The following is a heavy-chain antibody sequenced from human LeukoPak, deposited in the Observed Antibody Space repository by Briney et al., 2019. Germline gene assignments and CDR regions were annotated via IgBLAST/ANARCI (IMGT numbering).Heavy chain of an antibody. D-gene: IGHD6-13*01. V-gene: IGHV3-23*01. CDR3: AKSLWAAAGTGAFDF. J-gene: IGHJ3*01. CDR2: ISGSGGST. Sequence: GGSLRLSCAASGFTLSSYAMSWVRQAPGKGLEWVSAISGSGGSTYYADSVKGRFTISRDNSKNTLYLQMNSLRVEDTAVYYCAKSLWAAAGTGAFDFWGQGTMVTVSS. CDR1: GFTLSSYA.